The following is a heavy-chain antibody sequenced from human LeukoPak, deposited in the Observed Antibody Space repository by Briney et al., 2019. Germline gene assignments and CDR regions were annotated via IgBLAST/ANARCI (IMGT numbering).Heavy chain of an antibody. V-gene: IGHV3-21*01. Sequence: GGSLRLSCAASGFTFSSYSMNWVRQAPGKGLEGVSSISSSSSYIYYADSVKGRFTISRDNAKNSLYLQMNSLRAEDTAVYYCAWNIAARRMGGSDWGQGTLVTVSS. J-gene: IGHJ4*02. CDR2: ISSSSSYI. CDR1: GFTFSSYS. D-gene: IGHD6-6*01. CDR3: AWNIAARRMGGSD.